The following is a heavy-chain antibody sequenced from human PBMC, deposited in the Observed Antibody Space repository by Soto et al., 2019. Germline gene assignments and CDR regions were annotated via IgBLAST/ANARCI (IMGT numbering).Heavy chain of an antibody. J-gene: IGHJ6*02. D-gene: IGHD1-1*01. CDR1: GFTFSNYA. CDR2: ISYDGTNE. V-gene: IGHV3-30-3*01. Sequence: GGSLRLSCAASGFTFSNYAMNWVRQAPGKGLEWLAIISYDGTNEKYEDSLKGRFTLSRDNSKNTLFLQMNSLRGEDTAVYFCARGHAIGTPAYDMDVWGQGTTVTVSS. CDR3: ARGHAIGTPAYDMDV.